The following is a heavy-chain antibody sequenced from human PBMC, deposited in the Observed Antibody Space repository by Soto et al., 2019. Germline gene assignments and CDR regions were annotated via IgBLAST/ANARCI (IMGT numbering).Heavy chain of an antibody. D-gene: IGHD3-9*01. CDR3: AKGHYDISTGPSDF. CDR2: ISWNSGSI. CDR1: GFTFDDYA. V-gene: IGHV3-9*01. J-gene: IGHJ4*02. Sequence: HPGGSLRLPCAASGFTFDDYAMRWVRQAPGKGLEWVSGISWNSGSIGYADSVKGRFTISRDNAKNSLYLQMNSLRAEDTALYYCAKGHYDISTGPSDFWGQGPLVTVSS.